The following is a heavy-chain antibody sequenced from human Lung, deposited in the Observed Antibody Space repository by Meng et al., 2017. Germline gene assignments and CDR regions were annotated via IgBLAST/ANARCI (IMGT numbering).Heavy chain of an antibody. CDR3: ATGDGYCSGGSCYPGEAGY. Sequence: SETLSLTCTVSGGSISSSSYYWGWIRPPPGKGLEWIGSIYYSGSTYYNPSLKSRVTISVDTSKNQFSLKLSTVTAADTAVYYCATGDGYCSGGSCYPGEAGYWGQGTLVTVSS. J-gene: IGHJ4*02. CDR1: GGSISSSSYY. V-gene: IGHV4-39*07. CDR2: IYYSGST. D-gene: IGHD2-15*01.